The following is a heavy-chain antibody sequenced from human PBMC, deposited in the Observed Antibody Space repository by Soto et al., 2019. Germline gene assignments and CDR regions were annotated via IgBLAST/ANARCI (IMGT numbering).Heavy chain of an antibody. CDR3: ARSAGGMRRSYYYYGMDV. D-gene: IGHD3-16*01. V-gene: IGHV3-33*01. Sequence: QVQLVESGGGVVQPGRSLRLSCAASGFTFSSYGMHWVRQAPGKGLEWVAVIWYDGSNKYYADSVKGRFTISRDNSKTTLYLQMNSLRAEDTAVYYCARSAGGMRRSYYYYGMDVWGQGTTVTVSS. CDR2: IWYDGSNK. CDR1: GFTFSSYG. J-gene: IGHJ6*02.